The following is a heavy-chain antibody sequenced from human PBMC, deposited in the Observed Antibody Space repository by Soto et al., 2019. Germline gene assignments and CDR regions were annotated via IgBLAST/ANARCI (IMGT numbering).Heavy chain of an antibody. CDR1: GGSISSYY. CDR3: ARDGYSSGWWDYDAFDI. J-gene: IGHJ3*02. Sequence: QVQLQESGPGLVKPSETLSLTCTVSGGSISSYYWSWIRQPPGKGLEWIGYIYYSGSTNYNPSLKSRVTISVDTSKNQFSLKLSSVTAADTAVYYCARDGYSSGWWDYDAFDIWGQGTMVTVSS. CDR2: IYYSGST. V-gene: IGHV4-59*01. D-gene: IGHD6-19*01.